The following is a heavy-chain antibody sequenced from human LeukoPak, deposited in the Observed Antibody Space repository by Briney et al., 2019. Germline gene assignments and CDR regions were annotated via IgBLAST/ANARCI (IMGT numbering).Heavy chain of an antibody. J-gene: IGHJ4*02. CDR1: GFTLSSYE. Sequence: GGSLRLSCEASGFTLSSYEMNWVRQAPGKGLEWVSYISSGGSTIYYADSVKGRFTISRDNARNSLCLQMNSLRAEDTAVYYCARESRDGYSQFDYWGQGTLVTVSS. V-gene: IGHV3-48*03. CDR2: ISSGGSTI. CDR3: ARESRDGYSQFDY. D-gene: IGHD5-24*01.